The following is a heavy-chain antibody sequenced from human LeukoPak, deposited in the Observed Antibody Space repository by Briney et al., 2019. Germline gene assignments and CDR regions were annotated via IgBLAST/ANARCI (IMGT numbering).Heavy chain of an antibody. CDR3: ARARIFAISPFDY. CDR2: INHSGST. V-gene: IGHV4-34*01. CDR1: GGSFSGYY. Sequence: SETLSLTCAVYGGSFSGYYWSWIRQPPGKGLEWIGEINHSGSTNYNPSLKSRVTISVDTSKNQFSLDLSSVTAADTAIYYCARARIFAISPFDYWGQGTPATVSS. J-gene: IGHJ4*02. D-gene: IGHD3-9*01.